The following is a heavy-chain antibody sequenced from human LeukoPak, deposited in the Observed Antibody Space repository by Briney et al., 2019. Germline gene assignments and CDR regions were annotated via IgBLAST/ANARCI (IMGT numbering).Heavy chain of an antibody. J-gene: IGHJ4*02. CDR1: GYTFTGYY. CDR3: ARDLEYYYDSSGYLDY. D-gene: IGHD3-22*01. CDR2: INPNSGGT. Sequence: ASVKVSCKASGYTFTGYYMHWVRQAPGQGLEGMGWINPNSGGTDYAQKFQGRVTMTRDTSISTAYMELSRLRSDDTAVYYCARDLEYYYDSSGYLDYWGQGTLVTVSS. V-gene: IGHV1-2*02.